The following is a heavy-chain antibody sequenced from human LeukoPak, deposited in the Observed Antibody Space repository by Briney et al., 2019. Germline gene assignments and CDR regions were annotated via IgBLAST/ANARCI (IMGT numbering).Heavy chain of an antibody. J-gene: IGHJ6*04. V-gene: IGHV3-74*01. CDR3: ARDSADISV. CDR1: GFTFSTYW. Sequence: GGSLRLSCAASGFTFSTYWMHWVRRGPGKGLVWVSRTNPDGSSTSYADPVKGRFTISRDNAKNTVYLMNSLRAEDTAVYYCARDSADISVWGKGTTVTVSS. D-gene: IGHD5-12*01. CDR2: TNPDGSST.